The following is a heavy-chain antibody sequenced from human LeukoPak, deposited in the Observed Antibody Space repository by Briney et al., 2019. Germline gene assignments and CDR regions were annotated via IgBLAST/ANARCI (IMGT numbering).Heavy chain of an antibody. J-gene: IGHJ4*02. D-gene: IGHD3-16*02. Sequence: GGSLRLSCAASGFTFSNYGMNWVRQAPGKGLEWISYISSSSSLICYADSVKGRFTISRDNAKNSVYLQMNSLRDEDTAVYYCARARGGDYDYVWQSYRYIPTFDYWGQGNLVTVSS. V-gene: IGHV3-48*02. CDR1: GFTFSNYG. CDR3: ARARGGDYDYVWQSYRYIPTFDY. CDR2: ISSSSSLI.